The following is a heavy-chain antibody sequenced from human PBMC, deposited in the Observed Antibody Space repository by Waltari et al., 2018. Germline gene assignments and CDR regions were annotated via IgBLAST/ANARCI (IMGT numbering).Heavy chain of an antibody. V-gene: IGHV3-30*04. D-gene: IGHD3-10*01. J-gene: IGHJ6*02. Sequence: QVQLVESGGGVVQPGRSLRLSCAASGFTFSSYAMHWVRQAPGKGLGWVAVISYDGSNKYYADSVKGRFTISRDNSKNTLYLQMNSLRAEDTAVYYCARVRQEPRGGMDVWGQGTTVTVSS. CDR3: ARVRQEPRGGMDV. CDR1: GFTFSSYA. CDR2: ISYDGSNK.